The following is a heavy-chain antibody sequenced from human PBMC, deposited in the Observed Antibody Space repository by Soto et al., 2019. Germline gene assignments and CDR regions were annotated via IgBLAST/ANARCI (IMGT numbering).Heavy chain of an antibody. CDR3: ARELVAMATTGGDYYYGMDV. Sequence: PSETLSLTCTVSGGSISSYYWSGILQPAGKGLEWIGRSYTSGSTNYNPSLKSRVTMSVDTSKNQFSLKLSSVTAADMAVYYCARELVAMATTGGDYYYGMDVWGEGTRVTVS. CDR1: GGSISSYY. J-gene: IGHJ6*02. D-gene: IGHD5-12*01. CDR2: SYTSGST. V-gene: IGHV4-4*07.